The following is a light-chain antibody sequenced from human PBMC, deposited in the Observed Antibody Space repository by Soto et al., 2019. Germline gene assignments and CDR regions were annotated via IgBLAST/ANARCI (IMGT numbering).Light chain of an antibody. V-gene: IGKV1-39*01. J-gene: IGKJ4*01. CDR2: TAS. CDR3: QQFYGIPLT. Sequence: DIQMTQSPSSLSASVGDRITITCRSSQSITNFLNWYQQKPGRAPNLLIYTASSLQSGVPSRFSGSGSGTDFTLTISSLQPEDFATYYCQQFYGIPLTFGGGTKVEIK. CDR1: QSITNF.